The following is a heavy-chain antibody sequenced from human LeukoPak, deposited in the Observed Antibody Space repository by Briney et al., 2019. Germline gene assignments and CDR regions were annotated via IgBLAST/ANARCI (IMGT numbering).Heavy chain of an antibody. CDR1: GFTFSSYW. J-gene: IGHJ4*02. CDR2: IKSDGSDT. D-gene: IGHD4-17*01. Sequence: PGGSLGLSCAASGFTFSSYWMHWVRQAPGKGLVWVSSIKSDGSDTRYADSVKGRFTISRDNAKNTLYLQMNSLRAEDTAVYYCARGRDYGDYADYWGQGTLVTVSS. V-gene: IGHV3-74*01. CDR3: ARGRDYGDYADY.